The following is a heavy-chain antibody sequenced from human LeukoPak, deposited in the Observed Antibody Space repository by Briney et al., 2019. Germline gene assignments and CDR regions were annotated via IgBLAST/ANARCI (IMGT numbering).Heavy chain of an antibody. CDR3: ARDMTMVRGVIAY. CDR2: INAGNGNT. Sequence: ASVEVSCKASGYTFTSYAMHWVRQAPGQRLEWMGWINAGNGNTKYSQRFQGRVTITRDTSASTAYMELSSLRSEDTAVYYCARDMTMVRGVIAYWGQGTLVTVSS. CDR1: GYTFTSYA. D-gene: IGHD3-10*01. V-gene: IGHV1-3*01. J-gene: IGHJ4*02.